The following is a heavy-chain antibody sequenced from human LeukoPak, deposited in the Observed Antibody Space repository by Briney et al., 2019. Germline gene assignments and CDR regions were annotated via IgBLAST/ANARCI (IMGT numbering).Heavy chain of an antibody. CDR1: GLAFSIYE. Sequence: GGSLRLSCAASGLAFSIYEMNWVRQAPGKGLEWVSYMSGGGTTIYADSAKGRFTISRDNAKNTLYLQMNSLGAEDTAVYYCARDHGYDSSGLCDFWGQGTLVTVSS. V-gene: IGHV3-48*03. CDR2: MSGGGTTI. CDR3: ARDHGYDSSGLCDF. J-gene: IGHJ4*02. D-gene: IGHD3-22*01.